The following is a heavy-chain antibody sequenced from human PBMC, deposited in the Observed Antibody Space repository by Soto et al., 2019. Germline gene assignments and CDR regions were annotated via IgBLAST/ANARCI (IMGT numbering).Heavy chain of an antibody. J-gene: IGHJ4*02. V-gene: IGHV3-9*01. Sequence: EVQLVESGGDLVQPGRSLRLSCAASGFTFDNYAMYWVRQAPGKGLEWVSGIGWNSYTINYADSVKGRFTISRDNAKNSLYLRMNSLRAEDTALYYCARGDSGFGASSYFDYWGQGTLVTVSS. CDR2: IGWNSYTI. D-gene: IGHD3-16*01. CDR3: ARGDSGFGASSYFDY. CDR1: GFTFDNYA.